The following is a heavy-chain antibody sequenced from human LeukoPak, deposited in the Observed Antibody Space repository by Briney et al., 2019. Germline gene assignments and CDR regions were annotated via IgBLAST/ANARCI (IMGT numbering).Heavy chain of an antibody. J-gene: IGHJ4*02. Sequence: GGSLRLSCAASGLPFSNYGMHWVRQAPGKGLEWVAVIWYDGSKEYYADSVKGRFTISRGNSKNTLFLQMNSLRAEDTAIYYCTRDDCSGTSCYIGDYWGQGTLVTVSS. V-gene: IGHV3-33*01. CDR2: IWYDGSKE. D-gene: IGHD2-2*02. CDR1: GLPFSNYG. CDR3: TRDDCSGTSCYIGDY.